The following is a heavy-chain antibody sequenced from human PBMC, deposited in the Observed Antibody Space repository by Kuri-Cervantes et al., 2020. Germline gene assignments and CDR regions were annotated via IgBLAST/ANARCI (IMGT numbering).Heavy chain of an antibody. CDR3: ATRIAAAGPTPFDY. CDR1: GYTFTGYY. Sequence: ASVKVSCKASGYTFTGYYMHWVRQAPGQGLEWMGWINPNSGGTNYAQKFQGRVTMTRNTSISTAYMELSSLRSEDTAVYYCATRIAAAGPTPFDYWDQGTLVTVSS. CDR2: INPNSGGT. J-gene: IGHJ4*02. V-gene: IGHV1-2*02. D-gene: IGHD6-13*01.